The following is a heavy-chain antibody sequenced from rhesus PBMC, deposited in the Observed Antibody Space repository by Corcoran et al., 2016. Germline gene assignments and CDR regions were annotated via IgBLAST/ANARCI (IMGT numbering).Heavy chain of an antibody. CDR1: GGSISDDYY. V-gene: IGHV4-106*01. D-gene: IGHD6-25*01. Sequence: QVQLQESGPGLVKPSETLSLTCAVSGGSISDDYYWSWIRQPPGKGLEWIGYIYGSGGGTNYNPSLKNRVTISIDTSKNQCSLKLSSVTTADTAVYYCASPIAAVRYYFDYWGQGVLVTVSS. CDR2: IYGSGGGT. CDR3: ASPIAAVRYYFDY. J-gene: IGHJ4*01.